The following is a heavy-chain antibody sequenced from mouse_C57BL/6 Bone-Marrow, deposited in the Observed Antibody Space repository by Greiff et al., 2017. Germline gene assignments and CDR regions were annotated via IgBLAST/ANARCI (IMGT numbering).Heavy chain of an antibody. D-gene: IGHD1-1*01. V-gene: IGHV5-16*01. CDR2: INYDGSST. CDR3: AREFTTVVATDYAMDY. J-gene: IGHJ4*01. Sequence: EVKLMESEGGLVQPGSSMKLSCTASGFTFSDYYMAWVRQVPEKGLEWVANINYDGSSTYYLDSLKSRFIISRDNAKNILYLQMSSLMSEDTATYYCAREFTTVVATDYAMDYWGQGTSVTVSS. CDR1: GFTFSDYY.